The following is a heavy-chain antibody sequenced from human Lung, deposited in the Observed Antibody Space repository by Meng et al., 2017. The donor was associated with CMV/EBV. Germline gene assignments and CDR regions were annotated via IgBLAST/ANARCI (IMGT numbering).Heavy chain of an antibody. J-gene: IGHJ4*02. CDR1: GLSVSSNY. CDR3: ATFSRGNNYGYFES. V-gene: IGHV3-53*01. Sequence: GGSXRLXCAASGLSVSSNYMSWVRQAPGKGLDWVSTIYSVGITYYADSVKGRFTISRDTSKNTLSLQMISLRVEDAAIYYCATFSRGNNYGYFESWGQGTLVTVSS. CDR2: IYSVGIT. D-gene: IGHD5-18*01.